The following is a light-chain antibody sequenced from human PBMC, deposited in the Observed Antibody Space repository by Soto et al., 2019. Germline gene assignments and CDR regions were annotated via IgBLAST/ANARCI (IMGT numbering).Light chain of an antibody. J-gene: IGKJ4*01. CDR2: DAS. CDR1: QSLSSSY. CDR3: QQYNNWPLT. V-gene: IGKV3-15*01. Sequence: ENLLTQSPGTLSLSPGERATLSCSASQSLSSSYLAWYQQKPGQAPRLLIYDASTMATGFPARFSGSGSGTEFTLTISSLQSEDFAVYYCQQYNNWPLTFGGGTKV.